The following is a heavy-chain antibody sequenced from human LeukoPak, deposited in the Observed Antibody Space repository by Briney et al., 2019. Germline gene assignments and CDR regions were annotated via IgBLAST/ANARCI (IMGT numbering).Heavy chain of an antibody. V-gene: IGHV3-33*01. Sequence: GGFLRLSCAASGFTFSSYGMHWVRQAPGKGLEWVAVIWYDGSNKYYADSVKGRFTISRDNSKNTLYLQMNSLRAEDTAVYYCARGSSSWTGYYYYGMDVWGQGTTVTVSS. CDR3: ARGSSSWTGYYYYGMDV. CDR1: GFTFSSYG. CDR2: IWYDGSNK. D-gene: IGHD6-13*01. J-gene: IGHJ6*02.